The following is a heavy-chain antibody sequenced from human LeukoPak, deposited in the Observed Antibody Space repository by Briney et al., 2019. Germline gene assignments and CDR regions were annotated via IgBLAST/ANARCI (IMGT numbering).Heavy chain of an antibody. CDR3: ARDLRRPRNLFDY. J-gene: IGHJ4*02. V-gene: IGHV3-11*04. Sequence: TGGSLRLSCAASGFTFSDYYMSRIRQAPGKWLEWVSYISSSGSTIYYADSVKGRFTISRDNAKNSLYLQMNSLRAEDTAVYYCARDLRRPRNLFDYWGQGTLVTVSS. CDR2: ISSSGSTI. CDR1: GFTFSDYY. D-gene: IGHD1-14*01.